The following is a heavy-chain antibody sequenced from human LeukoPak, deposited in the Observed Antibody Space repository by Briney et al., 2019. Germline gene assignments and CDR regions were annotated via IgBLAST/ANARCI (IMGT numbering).Heavy chain of an antibody. J-gene: IGHJ4*02. CDR2: INTDGSAT. Sequence: PGGSLRLSCAASGFTFSSYWLHWVRQPPGKGLAWVSRINTDGSATDYADSVKGRFTISRDNAKNTVYLQMDTLSGEDTAVYYCVRADYDSSGYHFDNWGQGILVTVSS. CDR3: VRADYDSSGYHFDN. D-gene: IGHD3-22*01. V-gene: IGHV3-74*01. CDR1: GFTFSSYW.